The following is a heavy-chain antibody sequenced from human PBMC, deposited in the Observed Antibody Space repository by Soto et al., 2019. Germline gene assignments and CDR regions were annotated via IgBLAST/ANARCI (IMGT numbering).Heavy chain of an antibody. CDR1: GYTFTNFG. D-gene: IGHD3-16*01. CDR2: ISAYNGNT. Sequence: HVQLVQSGAEVKKPGASVKVSCKASGYTFTNFGITWVRQAPGQGLEWMGWISAYNGNTKYAQNFQGRVTMTTATSTSTASMKVRSLRWDDRAVYSCARGGAPFDYWGQGTLVTVSS. V-gene: IGHV1-18*01. CDR3: ARGGAPFDY. J-gene: IGHJ4*02.